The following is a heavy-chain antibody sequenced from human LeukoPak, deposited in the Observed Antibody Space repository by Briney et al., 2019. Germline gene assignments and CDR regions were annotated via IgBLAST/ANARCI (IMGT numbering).Heavy chain of an antibody. CDR2: IYESGGTT. D-gene: IGHD2-21*01. J-gene: IGHJ4*02. Sequence: GGSLRLSCVGSGFTFRSHAMSWVRQAPEKGLEFVSGIYESGGTTYYADSVKGRFSISRDNSKNTLYLQMDSLRGEDTAVYYCAKDFRIGYSAHFDFWGQGALVTVSS. V-gene: IGHV3-23*01. CDR3: AKDFRIGYSAHFDF. CDR1: GFTFRSHA.